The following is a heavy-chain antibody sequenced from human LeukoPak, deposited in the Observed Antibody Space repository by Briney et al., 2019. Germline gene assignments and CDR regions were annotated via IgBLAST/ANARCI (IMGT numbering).Heavy chain of an antibody. CDR2: MNPNSGNT. CDR3: AIKASGSAFDI. Sequence: ASVKVSCKASGYTFTSYDINWVRQATGQGFEWMGWMNPNSGNTGYAQKFQGRVTITRNTSISTAYMGLSSLRSEDTAVYYCAIKASGSAFDIWGQGTMVTVSS. J-gene: IGHJ3*02. D-gene: IGHD3-10*01. CDR1: GYTFTSYD. V-gene: IGHV1-8*03.